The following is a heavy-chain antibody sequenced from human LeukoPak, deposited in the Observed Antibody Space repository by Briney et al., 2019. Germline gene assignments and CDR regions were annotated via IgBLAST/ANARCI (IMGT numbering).Heavy chain of an antibody. CDR1: GFSFSTYS. CDR2: ISASGGDT. Sequence: GGSLRLSCAASGFSFSTYSFSWVRQAPGKGLEWVSGISASGGDTFYADSVKGRFTISRDNSKNTLSLQMNSLRAEDTAVYYCARDRGSGWPYYYYGMDVWGQGTTVTVSS. CDR3: ARDRGSGWPYYYYGMDV. V-gene: IGHV3-23*01. D-gene: IGHD6-19*01. J-gene: IGHJ6*02.